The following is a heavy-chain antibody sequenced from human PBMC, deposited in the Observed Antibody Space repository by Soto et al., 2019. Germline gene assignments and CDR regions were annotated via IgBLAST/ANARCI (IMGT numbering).Heavy chain of an antibody. J-gene: IGHJ4*02. CDR3: ARRYCDCLDY. V-gene: IGHV4-30-2*02. Sequence: PSETLSFTWAVPGGSITGGGCSWSWIRQPRGNGVEWVKYRYHSGSTYYNPSLKSRVTIPADKSKNLYSWKLSSVPSSDMAVYYCARRYCDCLDYWGQGTLVTVSS. D-gene: IGHD1-26*01. CDR2: RYHSGST. CDR1: GGSITGGGCS.